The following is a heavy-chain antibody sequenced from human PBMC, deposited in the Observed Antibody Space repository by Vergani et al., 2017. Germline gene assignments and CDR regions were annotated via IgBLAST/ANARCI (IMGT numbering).Heavy chain of an antibody. CDR3: ASDSHYYDSSGYPRGGAFDI. J-gene: IGHJ3*02. D-gene: IGHD3-22*01. V-gene: IGHV4-59*01. Sequence: QVQLQESGPGLVKPSETLSLTCTVSGGSISSYYWSWIRQPPGKGLEWIGYIYYSGSTNYNPSLKSRVTISVDTSKNQFSLKLSSVTAADTAVYYCASDSHYYDSSGYPRGGAFDIWGQGTMVTVSS. CDR1: GGSISSYY. CDR2: IYYSGST.